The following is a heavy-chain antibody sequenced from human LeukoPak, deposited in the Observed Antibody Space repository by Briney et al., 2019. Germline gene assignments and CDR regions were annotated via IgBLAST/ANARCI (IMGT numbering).Heavy chain of an antibody. CDR3: ARGGYDFWSGYHYYMDV. J-gene: IGHJ6*03. CDR1: SGSISSYY. D-gene: IGHD3-3*01. V-gene: IGHV4-59*01. Sequence: SETLSLTCTVSSGSISSYYWSWIRQPPGKGLEWIGYIYYSGSTNYNPSLKSRVTISVDTSKNQFSLKLSSVTAADTAVYYCARGGYDFWSGYHYYMDVWGKGTTVTVSS. CDR2: IYYSGST.